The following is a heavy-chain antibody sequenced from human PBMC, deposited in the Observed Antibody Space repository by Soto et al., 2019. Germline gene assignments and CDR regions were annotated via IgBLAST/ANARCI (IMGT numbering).Heavy chain of an antibody. CDR3: AKDIHSRARQPFDC. J-gene: IGHJ4*02. V-gene: IGHV3-23*01. CDR1: GFTFSSYA. CDR2: ISGSGDTT. D-gene: IGHD6-13*01. Sequence: PGGSLRLSCAASGFTFSSYALSWVRQAPGKGLEWVSAISGSGDTTYYADSVKGRFTISRDNSKNTLNLQMHSLGAEDTAVYYCAKDIHSRARQPFDCWGQGTLVTVSS.